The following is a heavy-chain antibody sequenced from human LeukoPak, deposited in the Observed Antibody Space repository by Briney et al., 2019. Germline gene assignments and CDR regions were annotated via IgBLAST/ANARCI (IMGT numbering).Heavy chain of an antibody. CDR3: ARGLDLEGLDY. V-gene: IGHV4-34*01. J-gene: IGHJ4*02. CDR1: GGSFTDYN. CDR2: INDSGTT. D-gene: IGHD1-1*01. Sequence: PSETLSLTCAVYGGSFTDYNWTWLRKSPEKGLEWIGEINDSGTTHYNPSLKSRVTISVDTAKHQFSLRMRSLTAADTAVYYCARGLDLEGLDYWGQGTLVTVSS.